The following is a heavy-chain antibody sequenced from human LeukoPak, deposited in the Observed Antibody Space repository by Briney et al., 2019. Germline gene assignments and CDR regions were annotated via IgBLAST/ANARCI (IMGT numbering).Heavy chain of an antibody. D-gene: IGHD3-16*02. CDR2: ISGSGGST. CDR1: GFTFSSYA. J-gene: IGHJ4*02. CDR3: AKDLHDYVWGSYRYAIDY. Sequence: PGGSLRLSCAASGFTFSSYAMSWVRQAPGKGLEWVSAISGSGGSTYYADSVKGRFTISRDNSENTLYLQMNSLRAEDTAVYYCAKDLHDYVWGSYRYAIDYWGQGTLVTVSS. V-gene: IGHV3-23*01.